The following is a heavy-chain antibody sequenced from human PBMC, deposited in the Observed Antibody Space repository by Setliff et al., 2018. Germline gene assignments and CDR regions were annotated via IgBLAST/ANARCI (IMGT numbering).Heavy chain of an antibody. V-gene: IGHV3-48*01. CDR3: ARRGTTAFDF. CDR1: GFTFSSHG. J-gene: IGHJ4*02. D-gene: IGHD4-4*01. CDR2: ISSGSISTT. Sequence: PGGSLSLSCAASGFTFSSHGMSWVRQAPAKGLEWVSYISSGSISTTHYADSVRGRFTVSRDNAKNTLYLEMNNLRAEDSAVYYCARRGTTAFDFWGLGTLVTVSS.